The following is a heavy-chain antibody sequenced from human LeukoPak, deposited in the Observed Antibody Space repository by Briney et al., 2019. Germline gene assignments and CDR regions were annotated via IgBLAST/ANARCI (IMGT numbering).Heavy chain of an antibody. J-gene: IGHJ4*02. Sequence: KPGGSLRLSCVASGFTFSDYYMSWIRQAPGKGLEWVSYISSSGSTIYYADSVKGRFTISRDNAKNSLYLQMNSLRAEDTAVYYCARDKLRGYSYYLGEVDYWGQGTLVTVSS. CDR2: ISSSGSTI. CDR1: GFTFSDYY. CDR3: ARDKLRGYSYYLGEVDY. D-gene: IGHD5-18*01. V-gene: IGHV3-11*01.